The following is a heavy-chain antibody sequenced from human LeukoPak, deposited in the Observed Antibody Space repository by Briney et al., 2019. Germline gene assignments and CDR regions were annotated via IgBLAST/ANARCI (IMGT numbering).Heavy chain of an antibody. D-gene: IGHD6-13*01. CDR1: GFTFSNYA. CDR2: ISSSSSTI. J-gene: IGHJ4*02. CDR3: ARVGALSSSWLLY. V-gene: IGHV3-48*04. Sequence: GGSLRLSCAASGFTFSNYAMSWVRQAPGKGLEWVSYISSSSSTIYYADSVKGRFTISRDNAKNSLYLQMNSLRAEDTAVYFCARVGALSSSWLLYWGQGTLVTVSS.